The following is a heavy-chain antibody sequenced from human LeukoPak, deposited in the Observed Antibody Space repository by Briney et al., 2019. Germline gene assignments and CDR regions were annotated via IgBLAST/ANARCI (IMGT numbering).Heavy chain of an antibody. CDR3: AKDLGGPYYYDSSGYGD. J-gene: IGHJ4*02. Sequence: GGSLRLSCAASGFTFSSYAMSWVRQAPGMGLEWVSAISGSGGSTYYADSVKGRFTISRDNSKNTLYLQMNSLRVEDTAVYYCAKDLGGPYYYDSSGYGDWGQGTLVTVSS. V-gene: IGHV3-23*01. CDR1: GFTFSSYA. CDR2: ISGSGGST. D-gene: IGHD3-22*01.